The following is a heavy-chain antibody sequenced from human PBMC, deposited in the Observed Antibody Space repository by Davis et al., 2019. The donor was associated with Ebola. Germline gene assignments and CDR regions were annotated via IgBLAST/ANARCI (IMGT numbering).Heavy chain of an antibody. CDR1: GFTFSSYA. V-gene: IGHV3-30*18. Sequence: PGGSLRLSCATSGFTFSSYAIHWVRQAPGKGLEWVAVMSHDGSNEYYADSVKGRFIISRDISKKTLYLQMNSLRAEDTAVYYCAKDEPQIYEFWSGYYDSWGPGTLVTVSS. CDR3: AKDEPQIYEFWSGYYDS. D-gene: IGHD3-3*01. J-gene: IGHJ4*02. CDR2: MSHDGSNE.